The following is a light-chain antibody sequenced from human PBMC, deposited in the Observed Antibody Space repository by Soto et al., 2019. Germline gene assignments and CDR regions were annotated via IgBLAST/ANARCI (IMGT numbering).Light chain of an antibody. Sequence: EIVLTQSPATLSLSPGERATLSCRASQSFSSYLAWYQQKPGQAPRLLIYDASKRATGIPATFSGRGAGTDFTPTIISLEPEDFAVYYCQQRSNWPPVITFGQGTRLEIK. CDR3: QQRSNWPPVIT. J-gene: IGKJ5*01. V-gene: IGKV3-11*01. CDR2: DAS. CDR1: QSFSSY.